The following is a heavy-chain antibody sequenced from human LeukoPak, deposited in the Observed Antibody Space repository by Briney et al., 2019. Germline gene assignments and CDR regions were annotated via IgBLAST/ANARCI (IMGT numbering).Heavy chain of an antibody. V-gene: IGHV4-39*01. CDR2: IYYSGST. J-gene: IGHJ4*02. CDR3: ARRTLLYSSSWYYFDY. CDR1: GGSISSSSYC. D-gene: IGHD6-13*01. Sequence: SETLSLTCTVSGGSISSSSYCWGWIRQPPGKGLEWIGSIYYSGSTYYNPSLKSRVTISVDTSKNQFSLKLSSVTAADTAVYYCARRTLLYSSSWYYFDYWGQGTLVTVSS.